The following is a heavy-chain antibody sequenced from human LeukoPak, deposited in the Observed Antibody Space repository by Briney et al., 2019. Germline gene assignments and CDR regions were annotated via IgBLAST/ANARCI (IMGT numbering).Heavy chain of an antibody. Sequence: SETLSLTCTVSSGCIGSYAWSWIRQPPGKGPEWIGYIYDGGKTYYNPSLKGRVTISVDTSNNQFSLKLRSVTAADTAVYYCARGGPRTDDYNFDYWGQGTLVSVSS. CDR1: SGCIGSYA. J-gene: IGHJ4*02. D-gene: IGHD5-24*01. CDR2: IYDGGKT. V-gene: IGHV4-59*01. CDR3: ARGGPRTDDYNFDY.